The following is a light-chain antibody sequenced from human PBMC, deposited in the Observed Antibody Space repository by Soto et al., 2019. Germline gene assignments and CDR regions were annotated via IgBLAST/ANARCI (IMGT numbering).Light chain of an antibody. CDR2: DVS. Sequence: QPVLTQPRSVSGSPGQSVTISCTGTSSDVGGHNYVSWYQQHPGKAPKLMIYDVSERPSGVPDRFSGSKSGNTASLTISGLQAEDEADYYCCSYAGSYTYVFGTGTKLTVL. CDR3: CSYAGSYTYV. CDR1: SSDVGGHNY. V-gene: IGLV2-11*01. J-gene: IGLJ1*01.